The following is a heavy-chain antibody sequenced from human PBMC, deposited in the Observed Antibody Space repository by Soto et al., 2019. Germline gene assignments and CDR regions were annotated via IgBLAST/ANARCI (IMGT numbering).Heavy chain of an antibody. CDR1: GGSISSGGYY. D-gene: IGHD3-10*01. CDR2: SYSCAYT. CDR3: AIGRRLGDNASGTDY. J-gene: IGHJ4*02. Sequence: QVQLQESGPGLVKPSQTLSLTCTVSGGSISSGGYYWSWIRQHPGKGLEWNGYSYSCAYTYYNPSLQTRVTTSVEMARTRFSLMRSAVSGGDQAVDYCAIGRRLGDNASGTDYWGQGTLVNVSS. V-gene: IGHV4-31*03.